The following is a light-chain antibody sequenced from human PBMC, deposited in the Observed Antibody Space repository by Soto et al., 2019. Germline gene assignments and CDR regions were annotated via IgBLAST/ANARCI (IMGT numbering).Light chain of an antibody. CDR2: KAS. CDR3: HQYFANSRT. V-gene: IGKV1-5*03. Sequence: GDRVTIPCRASQSISSWLAWYQQKPGRAPTLLIYKASSLQRGVPSRFSGSGSETEFTLTISSLQAEDFATYYCHQYFANSRTFGQGTKVDIK. CDR1: QSISSW. J-gene: IGKJ1*01.